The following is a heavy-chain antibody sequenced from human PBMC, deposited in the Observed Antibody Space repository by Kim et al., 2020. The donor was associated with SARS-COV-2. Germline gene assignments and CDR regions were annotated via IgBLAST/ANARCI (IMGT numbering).Heavy chain of an antibody. CDR1: GFTFSDYY. D-gene: IGHD3-16*01. CDR2: ISSSGSTI. J-gene: IGHJ5*02. CDR3: ARVPPYDYVWGSYPSWFDP. Sequence: GGSLRLSCAASGFTFSDYYMSWIRQAPGKGLEWVSYISSSGSTIYYADSVKGRFTISRDNAKNSLYLQMNSLRAEDTAVYYCARVPPYDYVWGSYPSWFDPWGQGTLVTVSS. V-gene: IGHV3-11*01.